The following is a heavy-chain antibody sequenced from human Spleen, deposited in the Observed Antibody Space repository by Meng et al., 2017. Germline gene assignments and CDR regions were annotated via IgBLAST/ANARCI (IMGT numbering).Heavy chain of an antibody. D-gene: IGHD6-13*01. CDR3: ARDEDISAAGKLFGDY. CDR2: INPKSGDT. J-gene: IGHJ4*02. Sequence: GESLKISCKGSGYSFTSYWIGWVRQMPGKGLEWMGRINPKSGDTHYAQRFQGRVTMTGDTSISTAYMELSGLRSDDTAMYYCARDEDISAAGKLFGDYWGQETLVTVSS. V-gene: IGHV1-2*06. CDR1: GYSFTSYW.